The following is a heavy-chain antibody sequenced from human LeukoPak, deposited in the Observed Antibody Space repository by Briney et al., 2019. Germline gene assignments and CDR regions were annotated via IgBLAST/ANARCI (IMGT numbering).Heavy chain of an antibody. D-gene: IGHD2-15*01. CDR1: GYTFTGYY. Sequence: GSVKVSCKASGYTFTGYYMHWVRQAPGQGLEWMGWINPNSGGTNYAQKFQGRVTMTRDTSISTAYMELSRLRSDDTAVYYCARPYCSGGSCHDFFDYWGQGTLVTVSS. J-gene: IGHJ4*02. V-gene: IGHV1-2*02. CDR3: ARPYCSGGSCHDFFDY. CDR2: INPNSGGT.